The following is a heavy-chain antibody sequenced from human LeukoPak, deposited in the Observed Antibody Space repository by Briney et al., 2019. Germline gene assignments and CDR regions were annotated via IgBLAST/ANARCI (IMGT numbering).Heavy chain of an antibody. CDR2: FDPEDGET. Sequence: ASVKVSCKVSGYTLTELSMHWVRQAPGKGLEWMGGFDPEDGETIYAQKFQGRVTMTEDTSTDTAYMELSSLRSEDTAVYYCATVATRQGVFGVVQVSYFDYWGQGTLVTVSS. V-gene: IGHV1-24*01. J-gene: IGHJ4*02. CDR3: ATVATRQGVFGVVQVSYFDY. CDR1: GYTLTELS. D-gene: IGHD3-3*01.